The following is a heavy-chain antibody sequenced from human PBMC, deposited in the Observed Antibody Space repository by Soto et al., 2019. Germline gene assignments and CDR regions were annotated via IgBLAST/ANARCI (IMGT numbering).Heavy chain of an antibody. CDR3: ARDWGRGSCSYFPFDY. CDR1: GGSISSGDYY. CDR2: IYYSGST. D-gene: IGHD3-10*01. J-gene: IGHJ4*02. Sequence: SETLSLTCTVSGGSISSGDYYWSWIRQPTGKGLEWIGYIYYSGSTYYNPSLKSRVTISVDTSKNQFSLKLSSVTAADTAVYYCARDWGRGSCSYFPFDYWGQGTLVTVSS. V-gene: IGHV4-30-4*01.